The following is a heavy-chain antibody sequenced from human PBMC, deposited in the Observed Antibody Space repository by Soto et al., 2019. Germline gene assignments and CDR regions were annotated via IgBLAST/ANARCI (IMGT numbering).Heavy chain of an antibody. CDR3: VADLPNDIYPFDY. CDR1: GYTFTNYA. CDR2: INGGNGNT. V-gene: IGHV1-3*01. J-gene: IGHJ4*01. Sequence: ASVKVSCKASGYTFTNYAMDWVRQAPGQGLEWMGWINGGNGNTKYSQKFQGRVTITRDTSATIVYMELSSLTSEDTAVYYCVADLPNDIYPFDYWGHGTLVTVSS. D-gene: IGHD3-9*01.